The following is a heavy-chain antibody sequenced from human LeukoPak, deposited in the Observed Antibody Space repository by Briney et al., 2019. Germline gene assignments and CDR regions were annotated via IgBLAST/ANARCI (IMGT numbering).Heavy chain of an antibody. V-gene: IGHV1-2*07. CDR1: GYTFTDYY. CDR3: ARGTGAGGRGRLDS. CDR2: INPNSGGT. Sequence: ASVKVSCKASGYTFTDYYLHWVRQAPGQGLEWMGWINPNSGGTNYAHKFLGRVTMTRDTSISTAYMDLSGLRSDDAAVYFCARGTGAGGRGRLDSWGQGTLVTVSS. J-gene: IGHJ4*02. D-gene: IGHD6-13*01.